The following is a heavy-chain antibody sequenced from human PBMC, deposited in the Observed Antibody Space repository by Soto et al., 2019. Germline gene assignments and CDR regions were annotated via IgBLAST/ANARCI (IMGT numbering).Heavy chain of an antibody. J-gene: IGHJ6*02. D-gene: IGHD6-13*01. CDR3: ARDGQQLTPSALDV. CDR2: IWYDGSNK. Sequence: QVQLVESGGGVIQPGRSLRLSCAASGFTLRLHAMHWVRQAPGKGLEWVAQIWYDGSNKYYTDSVKGRFTVYRNYFKNTVFLQMDSLRAEDTAVYYCARDGQQLTPSALDVWGQGTTVIVSS. CDR1: GFTLRLHA. V-gene: IGHV3-33*08.